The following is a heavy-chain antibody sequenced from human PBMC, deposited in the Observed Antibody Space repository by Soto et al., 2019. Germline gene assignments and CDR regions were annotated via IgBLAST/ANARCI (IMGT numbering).Heavy chain of an antibody. J-gene: IGHJ4*02. D-gene: IGHD4-17*01. Sequence: PGGSLRLSCAVSGFTFSGYWMHWVRQAPGKGLVWVSRINSDGSTTSYADSVKGRFTISRDNAKNTLYLQMDSLRAEDTAVYYCASAKIGDYFQVYWGQRTLVTVSS. CDR2: INSDGSTT. CDR3: ASAKIGDYFQVY. V-gene: IGHV3-74*01. CDR1: GFTFSGYW.